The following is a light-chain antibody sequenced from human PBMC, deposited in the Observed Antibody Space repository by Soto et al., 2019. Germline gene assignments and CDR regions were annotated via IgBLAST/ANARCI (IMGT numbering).Light chain of an antibody. V-gene: IGLV2-14*01. CDR1: SSDVGGYNY. CDR3: SSYTSSSTPLYV. J-gene: IGLJ1*01. Sequence: QSALAQPASVSGSPGQSITIPCSGTSSDVGGYNYVSWYQQHPGKAPKLMIYDVSNRPSGVSNRFSGSKSDNKASLTISGLQAEDEADYYCSSYTSSSTPLYVVGTGTKVTVL. CDR2: DVS.